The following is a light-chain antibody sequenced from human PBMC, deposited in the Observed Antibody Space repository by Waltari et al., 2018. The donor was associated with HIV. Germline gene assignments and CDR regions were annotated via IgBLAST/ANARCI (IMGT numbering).Light chain of an antibody. J-gene: IGLJ1*01. CDR2: GKN. V-gene: IGLV3-19*01. Sequence: SSELTQDPAVSVALGQTVKIPCQGDSLRNSRASLYQQEPGQAPVIVLYGKNSRSSWIPDRFSVSSSGNTASLTITGTQAEDEADYYCCSRDTSDNHYVFGSATTVTVL. CDR1: SLRNSR. CDR3: CSRDTSDNHYV.